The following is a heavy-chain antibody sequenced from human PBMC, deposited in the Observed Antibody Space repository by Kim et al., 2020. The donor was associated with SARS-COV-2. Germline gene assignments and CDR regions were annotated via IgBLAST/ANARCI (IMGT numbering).Heavy chain of an antibody. Sequence: SETLSLTCTVSGGSISSSSYYWGWIRQPPGKGLEWIGSIYYSGSTYYNPSLKSRVTISVDTSKNQFSLKLSSVTTADTAVYYCAREVVTATNYFDYSCQG. CDR3: AREVVTATNYFDY. CDR1: GGSISSSSYY. CDR2: IYYSGST. J-gene: IGHJ4*02. D-gene: IGHD2-21*02. V-gene: IGHV4-39*02.